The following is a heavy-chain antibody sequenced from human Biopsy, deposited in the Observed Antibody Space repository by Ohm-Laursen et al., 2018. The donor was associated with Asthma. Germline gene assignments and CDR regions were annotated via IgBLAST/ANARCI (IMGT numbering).Heavy chain of an antibody. CDR1: GFTFSSYA. D-gene: IGHD3-16*02. J-gene: IGHJ4*02. CDR2: ISYDGSNK. CDR3: ARDLHPTNHLGELSEGFDY. V-gene: IGHV3-30-3*01. Sequence: RSLRLSCTASGFTFSSYAMHWVRQAPGKGLEWVAVISYDGSNKYYADSVKGRFTISRDISKNTLYLQMNSLRAEDTAVYYCARDLHPTNHLGELSEGFDYWGQGTLVTVSS.